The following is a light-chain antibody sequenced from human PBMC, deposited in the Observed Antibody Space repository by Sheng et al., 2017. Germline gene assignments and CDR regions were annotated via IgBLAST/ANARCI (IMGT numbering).Light chain of an antibody. V-gene: IGLV2-14*03. J-gene: IGLJ3*02. CDR1: ASDVGAYTF. CDR2: DVS. CDR3: SSYTIRSTRV. Sequence: QSALTQPASVSGSPGQSITISCTGTASDVGAYTFVSWYQQYPGKAPKALIYDVSNRPSGISSRFSGSKSGNTASLTISGLQPEDKADYYCSSYTIRSTRVFGGGTKLTVL.